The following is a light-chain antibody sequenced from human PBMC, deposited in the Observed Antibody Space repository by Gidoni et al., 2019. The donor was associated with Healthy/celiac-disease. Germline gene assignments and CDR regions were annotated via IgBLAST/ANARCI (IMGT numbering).Light chain of an antibody. Sequence: DIKMTHSASSLSASVGDRVNSTRQARQDMSNYLNWYQQKPGKDPKLLIYDASNLETAVPSRFSGSGSGTDFTFTISSLQPEDIATYYCQQYDNLLPLTFGGGTKVEIK. V-gene: IGKV1-33*01. J-gene: IGKJ4*01. CDR1: QDMSNY. CDR3: QQYDNLLPLT. CDR2: DAS.